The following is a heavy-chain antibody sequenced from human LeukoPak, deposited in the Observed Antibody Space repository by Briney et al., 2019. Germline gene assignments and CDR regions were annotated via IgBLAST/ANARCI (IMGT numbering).Heavy chain of an antibody. CDR2: IKWNGGST. D-gene: IGHD2-15*01. Sequence: GGSLRLSCAASGFTVDDYGMSWVRQAPGKGLEWVSSIKWNGGSTGYADSVKGRFTISRDNAKNSLYLQMNSLRAEDTALYYCARDGGDCSGDSCYVDYWGQGTLVTVSS. J-gene: IGHJ4*02. CDR3: ARDGGDCSGDSCYVDY. V-gene: IGHV3-20*04. CDR1: GFTVDDYG.